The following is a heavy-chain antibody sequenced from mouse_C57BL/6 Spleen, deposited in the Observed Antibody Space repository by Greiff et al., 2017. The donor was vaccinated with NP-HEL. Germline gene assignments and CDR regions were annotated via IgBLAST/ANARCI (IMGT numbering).Heavy chain of an antibody. V-gene: IGHV5-4*03. CDR2: ISDGGSYT. J-gene: IGHJ2*01. D-gene: IGHD1-1*01. CDR1: GFTFSSYA. Sequence: DVKLVESGGGLVKPGGSLKLSCAASGFTFSSYAMSWVRQTPEKRLEWVATISDGGSYTYYPDNVKGRFTISRDNAKNNLYLQMSHLKSEDTAMYYCARGGLITTVVDFDYWGQGTTLTVSS. CDR3: ARGGLITTVVDFDY.